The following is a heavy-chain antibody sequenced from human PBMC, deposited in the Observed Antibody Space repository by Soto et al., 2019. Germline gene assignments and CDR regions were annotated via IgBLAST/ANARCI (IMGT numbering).Heavy chain of an antibody. CDR1: GGTFSSYA. Sequence: QVQLVQSGAEVKKPGSSVKVSCKASGGTFSSYAINWVRQAPGQGLEWMGGITPIFGTANYAQKFQDRVTITADESTSTAYMELSSLRSEDSAVYYCASGYCSSSSCYREDYYYYGMDVWGQGTTVTVSS. V-gene: IGHV1-69*01. D-gene: IGHD2-2*02. CDR3: ASGYCSSSSCYREDYYYYGMDV. CDR2: ITPIFGTA. J-gene: IGHJ6*02.